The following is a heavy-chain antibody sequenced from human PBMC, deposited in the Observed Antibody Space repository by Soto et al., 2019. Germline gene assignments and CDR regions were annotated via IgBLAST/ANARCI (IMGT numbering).Heavy chain of an antibody. CDR1: GFTFSSYA. J-gene: IGHJ5*02. D-gene: IGHD3-16*01. Sequence: VGSLRLSCAASGFTFSSYAMHWVRQAPGKGLEWVAVISYDGSNKYYADSVKGRFTISRDNSKNTLYLQMNSLRAEDTAVYYCARDLMITFGGVIPPVGWFDPWGQGTLVTVSS. V-gene: IGHV3-30-3*01. CDR3: ARDLMITFGGVIPPVGWFDP. CDR2: ISYDGSNK.